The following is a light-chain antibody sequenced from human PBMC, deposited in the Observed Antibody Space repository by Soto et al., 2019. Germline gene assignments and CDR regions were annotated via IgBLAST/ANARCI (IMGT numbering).Light chain of an antibody. Sequence: DIVMTQSPATLAVSPGETASLSCRASREVSTNVVWYQHKPGQSPRVLVYGASIRATGVPDRFSGSGSGTEFVLTITGLQADDLGVYYCHQYHRWPSWTLGKGNKVDSK. V-gene: IGKV3-15*01. CDR3: HQYHRWPSWT. CDR2: GAS. J-gene: IGKJ1*01. CDR1: REVSTN.